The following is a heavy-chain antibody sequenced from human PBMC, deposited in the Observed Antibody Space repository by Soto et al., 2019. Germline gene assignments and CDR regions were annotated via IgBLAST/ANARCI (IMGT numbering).Heavy chain of an antibody. Sequence: SVKVSCKASGGTFSSYAISWVRQAPGQGLEWMGGIIPIFGTANYAQKFQGRVTITADESTSTAYMELSSLRSEDTAVYYCARGPRSGGIRYYFDYWGQGTLVTVSS. CDR3: ARGPRSGGIRYYFDY. CDR2: IIPIFGTA. V-gene: IGHV1-69*13. D-gene: IGHD2-15*01. CDR1: GGTFSSYA. J-gene: IGHJ4*02.